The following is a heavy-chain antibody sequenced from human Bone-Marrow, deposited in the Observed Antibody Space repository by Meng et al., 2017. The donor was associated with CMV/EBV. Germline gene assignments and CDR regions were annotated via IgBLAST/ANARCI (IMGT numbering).Heavy chain of an antibody. CDR3: AKEVQTIRITPQNNYFDY. Sequence: GGSLRLSCAASGFTFSSYSMHWVRQAPGKGLEWVAFIRYDGSNKYYADSVKGRFTISRDNSKNTLYLQMNSLRAEDTAVYYCAKEVQTIRITPQNNYFDYSGQGTLVTVSS. D-gene: IGHD2-15*01. CDR1: GFTFSSYS. V-gene: IGHV3-30*02. J-gene: IGHJ4*02. CDR2: IRYDGSNK.